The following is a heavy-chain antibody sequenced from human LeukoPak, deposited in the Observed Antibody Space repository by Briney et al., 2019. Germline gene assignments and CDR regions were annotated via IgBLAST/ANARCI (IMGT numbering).Heavy chain of an antibody. D-gene: IGHD3-10*01. CDR1: GGSFSGYY. CDR3: ATRYYGSGHINWFDP. J-gene: IGHJ5*02. CDR2: INHSGST. V-gene: IGHV4-34*01. Sequence: PSETLSLTCAVYGGSFSGYYWSWIRQPPGKGLEWIGEINHSGSTNYNPSLKSRVTISVDKSKNQFSLKLSSVTAADTAVYYCATRYYGSGHINWFDPWGQGTLVTVSS.